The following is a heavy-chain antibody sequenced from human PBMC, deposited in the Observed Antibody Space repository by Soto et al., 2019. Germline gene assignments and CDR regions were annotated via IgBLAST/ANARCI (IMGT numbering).Heavy chain of an antibody. Sequence: QVQLQESGPGLVTPSGTLSLTCAVSGAAISSGTYWSWVRPAPGKGLEWIGQIYYNGITGYNPSLESRVTISMDNSKSHLSLELTSLTAADTAVYYCAGHGGHNLYYLGQGTLVTVSS. CDR1: GAAISSGTY. CDR2: IYYNGIT. CDR3: AGHGGHNLYY. J-gene: IGHJ4*02. D-gene: IGHD1-1*01. V-gene: IGHV4-4*02.